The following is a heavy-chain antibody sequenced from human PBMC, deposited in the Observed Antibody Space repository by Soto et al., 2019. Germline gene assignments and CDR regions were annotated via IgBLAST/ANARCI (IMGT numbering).Heavy chain of an antibody. CDR1: GGSFSGYY. V-gene: IGHV4-34*01. D-gene: IGHD3-22*01. CDR2: INHSGST. Sequence: PSETLSLTCAVYGGSFSGYYCSWIRQPPGKGLEWSGEINHSGSTNYNPSLKSRVTISVDTSKNQFSLKLSSVTAADTAVYYCARDLSTDSSGYYPFDYWGQGTLVTVAS. J-gene: IGHJ4*02. CDR3: ARDLSTDSSGYYPFDY.